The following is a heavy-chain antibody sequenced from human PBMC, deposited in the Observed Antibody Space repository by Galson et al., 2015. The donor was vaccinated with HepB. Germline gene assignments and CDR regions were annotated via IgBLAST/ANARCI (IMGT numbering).Heavy chain of an antibody. CDR1: GFTFSSYW. J-gene: IGHJ6*02. Sequence: LRLSCAASGFTFSSYWMSWVRQAPGKGLEWVANIKQDGSEKYYVDSVKGRFTISRDNAKNSLYLQMNSLRAEDTAVYYCARPGDTAILYYYYGMDVWGQGTTVTVSS. CDR2: IKQDGSEK. D-gene: IGHD5-18*01. V-gene: IGHV3-7*01. CDR3: ARPGDTAILYYYYGMDV.